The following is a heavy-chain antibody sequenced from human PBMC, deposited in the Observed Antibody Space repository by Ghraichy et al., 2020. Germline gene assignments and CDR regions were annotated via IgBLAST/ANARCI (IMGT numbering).Heavy chain of an antibody. J-gene: IGHJ4*02. CDR2: INHSGST. CDR3: ASENGWTTVITFIG. D-gene: IGHD4-17*01. Sequence: SETLSLTCAVYGGSFSDYYWSWIRQPPGKGLEWIGEINHSGSTNYNPSLKSRVTISVDTSKNQFSLKLSSVTAADPAVYYCASENGWTTVITFIGWGQGVLVTVSS. V-gene: IGHV4-34*01. CDR1: GGSFSDYY.